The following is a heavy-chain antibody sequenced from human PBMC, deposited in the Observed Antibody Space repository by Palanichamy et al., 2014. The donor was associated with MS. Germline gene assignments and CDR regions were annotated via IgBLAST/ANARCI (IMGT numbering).Heavy chain of an antibody. D-gene: IGHD2-15*01. CDR1: GFTFSRNA. Sequence: QVQLVESGGGVVQPGTSLRLSCTASGFTFSRNAMHWVRQAPGKGLEWVAVISYEGSNQYYADSVKGRFTISRDNSKNTLYLQMNSLRPEDTAVYYCAKDEGVGCTGDICYPIDYWGQGTLVTVSS. CDR2: ISYEGSNQ. J-gene: IGHJ4*02. V-gene: IGHV3-30-3*01. CDR3: AKDEGVGCTGDICYPIDY.